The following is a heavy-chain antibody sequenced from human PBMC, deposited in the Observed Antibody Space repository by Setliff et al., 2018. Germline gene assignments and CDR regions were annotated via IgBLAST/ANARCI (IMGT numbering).Heavy chain of an antibody. D-gene: IGHD5-12*01. Sequence: PGGSLRLSCAASGFTFTNYIIHWVRQAPGKGLEWVAIIWYDGSNKYYADSVKGRFTISRDNSKNTLYLQMNSLRAEDTAVYYCARVYPWDGYGSDAFDIWGQGTMVTVSS. CDR2: IWYDGSNK. V-gene: IGHV3-33*08. J-gene: IGHJ3*02. CDR1: GFTFTNYI. CDR3: ARVYPWDGYGSDAFDI.